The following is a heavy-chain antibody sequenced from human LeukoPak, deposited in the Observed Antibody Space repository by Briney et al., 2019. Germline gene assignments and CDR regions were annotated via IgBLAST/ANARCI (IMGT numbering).Heavy chain of an antibody. CDR1: GYTFTSYD. CDR3: ARKGNIVVVPAAPSYYYGMDV. D-gene: IGHD2-2*01. J-gene: IGHJ6*02. CDR2: MNPNSGNT. V-gene: IGHV1-8*01. Sequence: ASVKVSCKASGYTFTSYDINWVRQATGQGLEWMGWMNPNSGNTGYAQKFQGRVTMTRNTSISTAYMELRSLRSEDTAVYYCARKGNIVVVPAAPSYYYGMDVWGQGTTVTVSS.